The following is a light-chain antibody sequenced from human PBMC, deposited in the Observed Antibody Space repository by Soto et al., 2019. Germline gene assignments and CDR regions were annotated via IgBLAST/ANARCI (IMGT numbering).Light chain of an antibody. V-gene: IGKV1-27*01. CDR2: AAS. CDR1: QDIGNF. J-gene: IGKJ4*01. CDR3: QKCKVAPFT. Sequence: DIQMTQSPSTLPASVGDRVTITCRASQDIGNFLAWYQQKPGKVPKLLIYAASTLQSGVPSRFSGSGSGTDFTLSIGSLQPEDVATYYCQKCKVAPFTFGGGTKVDIK.